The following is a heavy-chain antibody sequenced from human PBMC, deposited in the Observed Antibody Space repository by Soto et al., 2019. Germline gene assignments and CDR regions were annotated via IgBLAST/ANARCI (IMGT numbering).Heavy chain of an antibody. CDR1: GYTFTNYA. Sequence: ASVKVSCKASGYTFTNYALHWVRQAPGQRLEWMGWINAGNGNTKYSQKFQGRVTITRDTSASTAYMELSSLRSEDTAVYYCARGGPYCSSTSCYRDYYYYGMDVWGQGTTVTVSS. D-gene: IGHD2-2*01. V-gene: IGHV1-3*01. CDR3: ARGGPYCSSTSCYRDYYYYGMDV. CDR2: INAGNGNT. J-gene: IGHJ6*02.